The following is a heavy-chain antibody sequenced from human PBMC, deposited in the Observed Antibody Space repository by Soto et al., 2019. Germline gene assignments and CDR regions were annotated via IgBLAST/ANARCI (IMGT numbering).Heavy chain of an antibody. CDR2: INPNSGGT. CDR3: AIGPPNYYYGMDV. Sequence: ASVKVSCKASGYTFTGYYMHWVRQAPGQGLEWMGWINPNSGGTNYAQKFQGWVTMTRDTSISTAYMELSRLRSDDTAVYYCAIGPPNYYYGMDVWGQGTTVTVSS. CDR1: GYTFTGYY. D-gene: IGHD2-8*01. V-gene: IGHV1-2*04. J-gene: IGHJ6*02.